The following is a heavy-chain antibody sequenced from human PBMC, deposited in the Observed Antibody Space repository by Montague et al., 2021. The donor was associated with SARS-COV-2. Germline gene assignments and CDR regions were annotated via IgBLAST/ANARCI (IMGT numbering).Heavy chain of an antibody. J-gene: IGHJ3*02. CDR2: IYHSGTT. Sequence: SETLSLTCTVSGFSIGSGDYWGWIRQPPWKGLEWIGSIYHSGTTXXNPXXXSRLTMSIDTSTNQFSLRLTSVTAADTAVFFCVSEKAGGLRNVFDIWGQGTTVTVSS. V-gene: IGHV4-38-2*02. CDR3: VSEKAGGLRNVFDI. CDR1: GFSIGSGDY.